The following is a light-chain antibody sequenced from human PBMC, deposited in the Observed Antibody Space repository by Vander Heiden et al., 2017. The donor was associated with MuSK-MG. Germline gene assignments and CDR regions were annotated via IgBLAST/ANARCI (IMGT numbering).Light chain of an antibody. CDR3: QQSDTTPLT. CDR2: GAT. CDR1: QNIRNF. V-gene: IGKV1-39*01. J-gene: IGKJ4*01. Sequence: DIQMTQSPSSLSASVGDRVTITCRASQNIRNFLNWYQQKPGKAPRLLIYGATNLQSGVPPRFSGSGSGTDFTLTISSLQPDDFATYYCQQSDTTPLTFGGGTNVDIK.